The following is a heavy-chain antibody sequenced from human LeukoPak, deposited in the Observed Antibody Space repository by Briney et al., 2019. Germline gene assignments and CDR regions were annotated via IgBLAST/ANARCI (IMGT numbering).Heavy chain of an antibody. D-gene: IGHD2-2*01. J-gene: IGHJ3*02. CDR2: LSSSGRYT. Sequence: RGSPRLSCAASGFSFSEYYMTWIRQAPGKGLEWVSNLSSSGRYTNYADSVGGRFTISRDNAKKSLYLQMNSLRAEDTAVYYCARHSEGPVNDAFDIWGQGDQVTVSS. CDR3: ARHSEGPVNDAFDI. CDR1: GFSFSEYY. V-gene: IGHV3-11*03.